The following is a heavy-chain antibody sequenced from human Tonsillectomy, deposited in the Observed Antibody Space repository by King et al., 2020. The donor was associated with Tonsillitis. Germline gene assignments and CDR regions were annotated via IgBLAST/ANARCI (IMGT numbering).Heavy chain of an antibody. V-gene: IGHV5-51*01. Sequence: VQLVESGAEVKKPGESLKISCKGSGYSFTSYWIGWVRQMPGKGLEWMGIIYPGDSDTRYSPSFQGQVTISADKSISTAYLQWSNLKASDTAMYYWARRNYGGNSRRYYYYMDVWGKGTTVTVSS. CDR2: IYPGDSDT. D-gene: IGHD4-23*01. CDR1: GYSFTSYW. CDR3: ARRNYGGNSRRYYYYMDV. J-gene: IGHJ6*03.